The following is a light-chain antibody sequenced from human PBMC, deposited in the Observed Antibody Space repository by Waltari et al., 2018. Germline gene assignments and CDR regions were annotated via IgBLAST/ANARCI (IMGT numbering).Light chain of an antibody. CDR2: SNN. Sequence: QSVLTQPPSASGTPGQRVTISCSGSSSNIGSNTVNWYQQRPGTAPKLLIYSNNQRHSGVPARFSGPKSVTSASLAISGLQSEDEADYYCAAWDASLNGWVFGGGTKLTVL. CDR1: SSNIGSNT. CDR3: AAWDASLNGWV. J-gene: IGLJ3*02. V-gene: IGLV1-44*01.